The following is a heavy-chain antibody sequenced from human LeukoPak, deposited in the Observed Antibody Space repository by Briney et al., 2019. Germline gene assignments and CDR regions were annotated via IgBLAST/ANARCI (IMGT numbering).Heavy chain of an antibody. CDR3: AKDQRY. Sequence: GGSLRLSCGASGFTVSTNYMSWVRQAPGKGLEWVSGVSGSDGSTHYADSVKGRFTIFRDNSKKTLYLQMNSLRAEDTAVYYCAKDQRYWGQGTLVTVSS. V-gene: IGHV3-23*01. D-gene: IGHD2-2*01. CDR1: GFTVSTNY. J-gene: IGHJ4*02. CDR2: VSGSDGST.